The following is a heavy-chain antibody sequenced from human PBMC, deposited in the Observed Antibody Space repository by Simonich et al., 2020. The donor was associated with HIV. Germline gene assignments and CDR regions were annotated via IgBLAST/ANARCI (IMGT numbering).Heavy chain of an antibody. J-gene: IGHJ4*02. D-gene: IGHD6-19*01. CDR1: GGSISSSSYY. CDR3: ARRGRIAVTGYYFDY. CDR2: IYYYGST. Sequence: QLQLQESGPGLVKPSETLSLTCTVSGGSISSSSYYWGWIRQPPGKGLEWIGSIYYYGSTAYNPSLKGRVTISVDTSKNQFSLRLTSLTAADTAVYYCARRGRIAVTGYYFDYWGQGTLVTVSS. V-gene: IGHV4-39*01.